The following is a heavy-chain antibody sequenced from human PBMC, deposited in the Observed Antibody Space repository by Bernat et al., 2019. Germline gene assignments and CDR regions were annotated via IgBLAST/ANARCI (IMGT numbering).Heavy chain of an antibody. V-gene: IGHV3-23*01. D-gene: IGHD4-17*01. CDR3: AKDRTTVTTVYFDC. CDR2: ISNGGRST. J-gene: IGHJ4*02. Sequence: EVQLLESGGDLVQPGGSLRLSCAAPGFTFNSYAMGWVRQVPGKGLEWVSAISNGGRSTSYADSVKGRFNISRDNYKNTMYLQMNSLRAEDTAVYYCAKDRTTVTTVYFDCWGQGTLVTVSS. CDR1: GFTFNSYA.